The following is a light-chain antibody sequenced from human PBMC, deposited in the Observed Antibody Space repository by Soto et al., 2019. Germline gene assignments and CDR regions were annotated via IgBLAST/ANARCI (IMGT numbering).Light chain of an antibody. J-gene: IGKJ5*01. CDR1: QGINSA. CDR3: QQFHIYPIS. Sequence: AIQLTQSPSSLSAYVGDRVTITCRASQGINSALAWYQQKAGKGPSLLIYDASTLESGVPSRFSGSGSETDFTLTISSLQHEDFATYFCQQFHIYPISFGQGTRLDIK. CDR2: DAS. V-gene: IGKV1-13*02.